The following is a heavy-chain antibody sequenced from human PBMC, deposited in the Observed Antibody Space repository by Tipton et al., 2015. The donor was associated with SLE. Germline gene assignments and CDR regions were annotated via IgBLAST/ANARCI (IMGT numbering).Heavy chain of an antibody. D-gene: IGHD1-14*01. CDR2: IIPILGTV. J-gene: IGHJ4*02. CDR3: ARGEIVDGQGRNPDY. Sequence: QSGAEVKKPGSSVKVSCKASGGIFRSYIFSWVRQAPGQGLEWMGGIIPILGTVNYAQKLQGRVTITADESTNTAYMELNSLRSEDTAVYYCARGEIVDGQGRNPDYWGQGTLVTVS. V-gene: IGHV1-69*01. CDR1: GGIFRSYI.